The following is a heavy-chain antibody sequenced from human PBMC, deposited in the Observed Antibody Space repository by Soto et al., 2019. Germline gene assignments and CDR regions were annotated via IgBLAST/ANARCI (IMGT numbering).Heavy chain of an antibody. CDR2: IYNSGIT. D-gene: IGHD2-15*01. CDR1: GGSVSSGSHY. J-gene: IGHJ6*02. V-gene: IGHV4-61*01. CDR3: ARDSVRRVDYYYYYGMDV. Sequence: SETLSLTCTVSGGSVSSGSHYWSWIRQSPGKGLEWIGYIYNSGITNYNPSLKSRVTISVDTSKNQSSLKLGSVTAADTAVYYCARDSVRRVDYYYYYGMDVWGQGTTVTVSS.